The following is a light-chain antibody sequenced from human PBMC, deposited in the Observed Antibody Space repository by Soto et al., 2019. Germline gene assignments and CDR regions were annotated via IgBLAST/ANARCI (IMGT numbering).Light chain of an antibody. J-gene: IGLJ2*01. V-gene: IGLV1-40*01. CDR2: GNT. CDR3: LSFDSSLSVV. Sequence: QYVLTQPPSVSGAPGQRVTISCTGSSSNIGAGYDVHWYQQLPGRAPKLLIYGNTNRPSGVPDRFSGSKSGTSASLAITGLQAEAEADYYCLSFDSSLSVVFGGGTKLTVL. CDR1: SSNIGAGYD.